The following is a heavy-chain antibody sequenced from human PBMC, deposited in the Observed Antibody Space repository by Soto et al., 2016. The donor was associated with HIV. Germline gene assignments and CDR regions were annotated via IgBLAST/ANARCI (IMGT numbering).Heavy chain of an antibody. CDR1: GFTFSSYA. J-gene: IGHJ4*02. D-gene: IGHD1-26*01. Sequence: EVQLLESGGDLVQPGGSLRLSCAASGFTFSSYAMSWVRQAPGKGLEWVSGISGSGDNTDYADSVKGQFTISRDNSKNTLDLQMNSLRAEDTAIYYCAKDRVDLLSLFDYWGQGTLVTVSS. CDR2: ISGSGDNT. CDR3: AKDRVDLLSLFDY. V-gene: IGHV3-23*01.